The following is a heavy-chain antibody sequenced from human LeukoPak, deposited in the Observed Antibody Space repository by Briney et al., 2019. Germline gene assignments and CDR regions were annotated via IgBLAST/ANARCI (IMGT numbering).Heavy chain of an antibody. CDR3: AKDGEMITFWGVIVIEGGFDY. CDR1: GFTFSRYA. Sequence: GGSLRLSCAASGFTFSRYAMSWVRQAPGKGLDWVSAISGSGGSTYYADSVKGRFTISRDNSKNKLYLQMNSLRAEDTGVYYCAKDGEMITFWGVIVIEGGFDYWGQGTLVTVSS. CDR2: ISGSGGST. V-gene: IGHV3-23*01. J-gene: IGHJ4*02. D-gene: IGHD3-16*02.